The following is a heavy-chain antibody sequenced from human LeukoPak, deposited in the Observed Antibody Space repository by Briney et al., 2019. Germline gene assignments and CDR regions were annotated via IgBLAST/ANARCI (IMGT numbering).Heavy chain of an antibody. CDR2: INPNSGGT. CDR1: GYTFTGYY. Sequence: ASVKVSCKASGYTFTGYYMHWVRQAPGQGLEWMGWINPNSGGTNYAQKFQGRVTMTRDTSISTAYMELSRLRSDDTAVNYCARPEGGGYLTFDYWGQGTLVTVSS. V-gene: IGHV1-2*02. CDR3: ARPEGGGYLTFDY. D-gene: IGHD5-12*01. J-gene: IGHJ4*02.